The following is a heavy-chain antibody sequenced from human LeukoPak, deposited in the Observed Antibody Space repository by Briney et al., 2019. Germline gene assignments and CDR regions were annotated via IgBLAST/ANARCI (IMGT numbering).Heavy chain of an antibody. CDR2: ISSNGGST. CDR3: ARPPLYGY. J-gene: IGHJ4*02. CDR1: GFSFSSYA. V-gene: IGHV3-64*01. Sequence: GGSLRLSCAASGFSFSSYAMHWVRQAPGKGLEYVSAISSNGGSTYYANSVKGRFTISRDNSKNTLYLQMGSLRAEDMAVYYCARPPLYGYWGQGTLVTVSS. D-gene: IGHD2-2*02.